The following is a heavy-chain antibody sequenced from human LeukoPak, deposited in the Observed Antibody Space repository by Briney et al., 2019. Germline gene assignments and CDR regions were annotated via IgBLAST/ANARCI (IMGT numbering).Heavy chain of an antibody. Sequence: GGSLRLSCAASGFTFSSYWMSWVRQAPGKGLEWVANIKQDGSEKYYVDSVKGRFTISRDNAKNTLYLQMNSLRAEDTAVYYCAKVVATPRDAFDIWGQGTMVTVSS. D-gene: IGHD4-23*01. J-gene: IGHJ3*02. CDR1: GFTFSSYW. CDR2: IKQDGSEK. CDR3: AKVVATPRDAFDI. V-gene: IGHV3-7*03.